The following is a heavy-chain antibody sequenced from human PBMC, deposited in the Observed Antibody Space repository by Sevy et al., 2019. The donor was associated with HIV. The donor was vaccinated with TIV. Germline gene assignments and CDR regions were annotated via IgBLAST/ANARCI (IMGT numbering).Heavy chain of an antibody. J-gene: IGHJ5*01. Sequence: GGSLRLSCAASGFTFSSYGMHWVRQAPGKGLEWVAVISYDGSNKYYGDSVKGRFTISRDNSKNMLSLEMNSLRAEDTGLYFCARDSARVIVPTAGFDSWGQGTVVTVSS. V-gene: IGHV3-30*03. D-gene: IGHD1-1*01. CDR2: ISYDGSNK. CDR1: GFTFSSYG. CDR3: ARDSARVIVPTAGFDS.